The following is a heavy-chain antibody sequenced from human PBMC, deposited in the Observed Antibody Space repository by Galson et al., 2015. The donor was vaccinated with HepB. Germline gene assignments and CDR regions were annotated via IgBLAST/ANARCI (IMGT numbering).Heavy chain of an antibody. D-gene: IGHD2-2*01. CDR2: ISSSSSTI. J-gene: IGHJ6*02. CDR1: GFTFSSYS. CDR3: AREPRAPSFDCSSTSCNYYYYGMDV. V-gene: IGHV3-48*01. Sequence: SLRLSCAASGFTFSSYSMNWVRQAPGKGLEWVSYISSSSSTIYYADSVKGRFTISRDNAKNSLYLQMNSLRAEDTAVYYCAREPRAPSFDCSSTSCNYYYYGMDVWGQGTTVTVSS.